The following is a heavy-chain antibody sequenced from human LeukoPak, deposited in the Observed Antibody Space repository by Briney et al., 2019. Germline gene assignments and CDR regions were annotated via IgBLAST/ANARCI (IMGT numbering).Heavy chain of an antibody. D-gene: IGHD3-22*01. J-gene: IGHJ4*02. V-gene: IGHV1-69*05. Sequence: SVKVSCKASGGTFSSYAISWVRQAPGQGLEWMGGIIPIFGIANYAQKFQGRVTITTDESTSTAYMELSSLRSEDTAVYYCASPGILYDDSSGYYTRGRDYWGQGTLVTVSS. CDR1: GGTFSSYA. CDR3: ASPGILYDDSSGYYTRGRDY. CDR2: IIPIFGIA.